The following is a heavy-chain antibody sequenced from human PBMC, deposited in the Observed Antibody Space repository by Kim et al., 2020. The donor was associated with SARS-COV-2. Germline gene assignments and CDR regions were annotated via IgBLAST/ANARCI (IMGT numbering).Heavy chain of an antibody. J-gene: IGHJ6*03. Sequence: GGSLRLSCTASGFTFGDYAMSWVRQAPGKGLEWVGFIRSKAYGGTTEYAASVKGRFTISRDDSKSIAYLQMNSLKTEDTAVYYCTGDYYYYYYMDVWGKGTTVTVSS. CDR2: IRSKAYGGTT. V-gene: IGHV3-49*04. CDR1: GFTFGDYA. CDR3: TGDYYYYYYMDV.